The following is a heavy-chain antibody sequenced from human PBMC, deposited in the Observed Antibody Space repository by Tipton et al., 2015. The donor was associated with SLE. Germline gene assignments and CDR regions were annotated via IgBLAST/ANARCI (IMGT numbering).Heavy chain of an antibody. V-gene: IGHV4-4*01. CDR2: IYHSGDT. D-gene: IGHD6-13*01. CDR1: GGSISSNNW. J-gene: IGHJ4*02. Sequence: TLSLTCAVSGGSISSNNWWTWARQSPGKGLEWIGGIYHSGDTNYNPSLESRVTISLDKSKNQVSLKLISMTAADTAVYFCARDPRGVATAGSLDYWGQGTRVTVSS. CDR3: ARDPRGVATAGSLDY.